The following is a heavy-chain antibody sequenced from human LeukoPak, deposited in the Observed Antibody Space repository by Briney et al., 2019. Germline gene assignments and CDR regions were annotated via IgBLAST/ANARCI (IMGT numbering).Heavy chain of an antibody. D-gene: IGHD6-13*01. V-gene: IGHV1-18*01. CDR2: ISAYNGDT. CDR3: ATDQAAAAHRGDY. Sequence: GASVKVSCKASGYTFTSYGISWVRQAPGQGLEWMGWISAYNGDTNYPQRFQGRVTMTTDTSTSTAYMELRSLRSDDTAMYYCATDQAAAAHRGDYWGQGTLFTASS. CDR1: GYTFTSYG. J-gene: IGHJ4*02.